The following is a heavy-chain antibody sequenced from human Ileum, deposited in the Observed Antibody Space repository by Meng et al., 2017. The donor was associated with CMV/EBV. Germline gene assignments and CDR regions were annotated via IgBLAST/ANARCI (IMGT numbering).Heavy chain of an antibody. CDR3: AKEIVKGAFDL. J-gene: IGHJ3*01. D-gene: IGHD3-16*02. V-gene: IGHV3-23*01. Sequence: GGSLRLSCTVSGIMFASYTMTWVRPAPGRGLEWVSSISSGGGMSDYADSVQGRFTISRDNSKDTLFLQMDSLRAEDTALYYCAKEIVKGAFDLWGQGTMVTVSS. CDR2: ISSGGGMS. CDR1: GIMFASYT.